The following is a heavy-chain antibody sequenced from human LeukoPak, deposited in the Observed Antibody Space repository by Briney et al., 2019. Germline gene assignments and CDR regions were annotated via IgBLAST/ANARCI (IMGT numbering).Heavy chain of an antibody. V-gene: IGHV3-9*01. CDR2: ISWNSGSI. CDR3: AKDYDILTGLVSDDAFDI. D-gene: IGHD3-9*01. Sequence: GGSLRLSCAASGFTFDDYAMHWVRQAPGKGLEWVSGISWNSGSIGYADSVKGRFTISRDNAKNSLYLQMNSLIAEDTALYYCAKDYDILTGLVSDDAFDIWGQGTMVTVSS. CDR1: GFTFDDYA. J-gene: IGHJ3*02.